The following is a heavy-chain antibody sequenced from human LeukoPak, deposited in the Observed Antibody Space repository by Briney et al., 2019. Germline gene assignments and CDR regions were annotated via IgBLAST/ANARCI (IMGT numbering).Heavy chain of an antibody. D-gene: IGHD3-22*01. J-gene: IGHJ6*02. CDR3: AKDLAYYYDSSPYYYYGMDV. CDR2: ISGSGGST. V-gene: IGHV3-23*01. CDR1: GFTFSSYA. Sequence: GGSLRLSCAASGFTFSSYAMSWVRQAPGKGLEWVSAISGSGGSTYYADFVKGRFTISRDNSKNTLYLQMNSLRAEDTAVYYCAKDLAYYYDSSPYYYYGMDVWGQGTTVTVSS.